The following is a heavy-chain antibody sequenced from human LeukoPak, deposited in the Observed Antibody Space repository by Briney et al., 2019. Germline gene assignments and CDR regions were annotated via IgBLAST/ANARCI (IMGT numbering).Heavy chain of an antibody. CDR2: ISYDGSYK. V-gene: IGHV3-30*18. J-gene: IGHJ4*02. CDR3: AKVNRDGVHLASLGN. D-gene: IGHD1-14*01. CDR1: GFTFRSYA. Sequence: GGSLRLSCAASGFTFRSYAMHWVRQAPGKGLEWVAVISYDGSYKSYADSVQGRFAISRDDSRKTLYLQMNSLRPEDTAVYYCAKVNRDGVHLASLGNWGQGTLVTVSS.